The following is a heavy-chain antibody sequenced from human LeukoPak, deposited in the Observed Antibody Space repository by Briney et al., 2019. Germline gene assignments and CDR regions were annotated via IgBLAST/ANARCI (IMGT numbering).Heavy chain of an antibody. CDR3: AREGYYDKKFDY. CDR1: GYTFTSYY. V-gene: IGHV1-46*01. D-gene: IGHD3-22*01. Sequence: ASVKVSCKASGYTFTSYYMHWVRQAHGQGLEWMGIINPSGGNTSYAQKFQGRVTMTRDTSTSAVYMELSSLRSEDTAVYYCAREGYYDKKFDYWGQGTLVTVSS. CDR2: INPSGGNT. J-gene: IGHJ4*02.